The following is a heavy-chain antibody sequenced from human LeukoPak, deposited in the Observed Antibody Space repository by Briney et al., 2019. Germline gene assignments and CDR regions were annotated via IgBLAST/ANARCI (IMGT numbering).Heavy chain of an antibody. CDR3: ARGPQTYYDILTGLSF. CDR2: INHSGST. D-gene: IGHD3-9*01. J-gene: IGHJ4*02. CDR1: GGSFSGYY. Sequence: PSETLSLTCAVCGGSFSGYYWSWIRQPPGKGLEWIGEINHSGSTNYNPSLKSRVTISGDTSKKQFSLKLSSVTAADTAVYYCARGPQTYYDILTGLSFWGQGTLVTVSS. V-gene: IGHV4-34*01.